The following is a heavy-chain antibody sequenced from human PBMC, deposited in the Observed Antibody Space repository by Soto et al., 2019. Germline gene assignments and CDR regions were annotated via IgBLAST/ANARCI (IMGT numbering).Heavy chain of an antibody. D-gene: IGHD4-17*01. J-gene: IGHJ6*02. CDR3: TRDVRPGGADV. CDR2: IFLEHGRT. V-gene: IGHV3-9*01. CDR1: GFNLNIYA. Sequence: LRLSCASSGFNLNIYAMRWVRLVPGKGLEWVSGIFLEHGRTGYADSVRGRFTISRDSAKDSLYLQMNSLRPEDTALYYCTRDVRPGGADVWGPGATVTVSS.